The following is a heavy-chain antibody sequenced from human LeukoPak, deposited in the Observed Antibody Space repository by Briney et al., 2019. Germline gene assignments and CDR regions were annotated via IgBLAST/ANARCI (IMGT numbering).Heavy chain of an antibody. D-gene: IGHD2-2*01. CDR3: AREGVRYCDNTSCYAFDY. J-gene: IGHJ4*02. CDR1: GYTFTGYY. Sequence: ASVKVSCKASGYTFTGYYMHWVRQAPGQGLEWMGRINPNSGGTSYAQKFQGKVTMTRDTSISTAYMELSTLKSDDTAEYYCAREGVRYCDNTSCYAFDYWGQGTLVTVSS. V-gene: IGHV1-2*06. CDR2: INPNSGGT.